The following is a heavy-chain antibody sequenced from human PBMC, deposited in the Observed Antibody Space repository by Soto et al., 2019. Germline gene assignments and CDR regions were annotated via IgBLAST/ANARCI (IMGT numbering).Heavy chain of an antibody. CDR1: GYTLTELS. J-gene: IGHJ4*01. Sequence: ASVKVSCKVSGYTLTELSMHWVRQAPGKGLGWMGGFDPEDGETIYAQRFQGRVTMTEDTSTDTAYMELSSLRSEDTAVYYCATRAFRFGRGAFDIWGQGNPGHRLL. CDR2: FDPEDGET. D-gene: IGHD3-3*01. CDR3: ATRAFRFGRGAFDI. V-gene: IGHV1-24*01.